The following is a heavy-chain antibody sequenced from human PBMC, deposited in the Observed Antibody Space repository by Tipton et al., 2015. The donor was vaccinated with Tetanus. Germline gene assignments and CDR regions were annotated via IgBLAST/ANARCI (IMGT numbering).Heavy chain of an antibody. CDR3: ARGPKHWVTAGQVY. CDR2: IYYSGST. D-gene: IGHD2-21*02. V-gene: IGHV4-31*03. Sequence: TLSLTCTVSGGSISSGGYYWSWIRQHPGKGLEWIGDIYYSGSTYYTPSLKSRVTISVDTSKNQFSLKLNSVTAADTAVYYCARGPKHWVTAGQVYWGQGTRVTVSS. J-gene: IGHJ4*02. CDR1: GGSISSGGYY.